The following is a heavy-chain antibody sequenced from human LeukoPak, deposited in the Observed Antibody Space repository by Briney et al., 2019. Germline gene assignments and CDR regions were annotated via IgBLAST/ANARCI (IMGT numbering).Heavy chain of an antibody. Sequence: GGSLRLSCAASGFTFSSYGMHWVRQAPGKGLEWVAFIQSDGSNKYYADSVKGRFTISRDNSKNTLYLQMNSLRAEDTAVYYCARGASRDGSGYWGQGTLVTVSS. CDR2: IQSDGSNK. J-gene: IGHJ4*02. V-gene: IGHV3-30*02. D-gene: IGHD5-24*01. CDR1: GFTFSSYG. CDR3: ARGASRDGSGY.